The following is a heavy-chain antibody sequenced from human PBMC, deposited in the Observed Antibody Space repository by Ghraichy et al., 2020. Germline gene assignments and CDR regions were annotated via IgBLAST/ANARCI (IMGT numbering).Heavy chain of an antibody. D-gene: IGHD7-27*01. V-gene: IGHV4-39*02. CDR1: GGSVNTFYY. CDR3: VRSLGCSTSAWYFDL. CDR2: IYFVGTT. J-gene: IGHJ2*01. Sequence: SQTLSLTCSVSGGSVNTFYYWGWLRQPPGKGLECIANIYFVGTTYYNPSLKSRVTISVHTSQNHFSLKLNSVTAADTAVYYCVRSLGCSTSAWYFDLWGRGTLVSVSS.